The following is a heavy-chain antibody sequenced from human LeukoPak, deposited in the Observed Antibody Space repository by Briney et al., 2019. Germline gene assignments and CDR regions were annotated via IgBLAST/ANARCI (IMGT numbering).Heavy chain of an antibody. CDR1: GFNFRAYG. V-gene: IGHV3-64*02. CDR2: ISADGGTT. CDR3: ARGRGGPPFDF. Sequence: GGSLRLSCVASGFNFRAYGMHWVRQAPGQGLEYISAISADGGTTFHAESVKGRFTISRDNSKNTLYLQMGRLRIDDSALYYCARGRGGPPFDFWGHGTLITVSS. J-gene: IGHJ4*01. D-gene: IGHD3-10*01.